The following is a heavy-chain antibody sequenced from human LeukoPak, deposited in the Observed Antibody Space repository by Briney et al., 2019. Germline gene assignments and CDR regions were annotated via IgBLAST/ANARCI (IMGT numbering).Heavy chain of an antibody. CDR3: AKDGGGELEDSSSPPLQN. CDR2: ISWNSGSI. Sequence: GGSLRLSRAASGFTFDDYAMHWVRQAPGKGLEWVSGISWNSGSIGYADSVKGRFTISRDNAKNSLYLQMNSLRAEDMALYYCAKDGGGELEDSSSPPLQNWGQGTLVTVSS. CDR1: GFTFDDYA. V-gene: IGHV3-9*03. J-gene: IGHJ4*02. D-gene: IGHD6-6*01.